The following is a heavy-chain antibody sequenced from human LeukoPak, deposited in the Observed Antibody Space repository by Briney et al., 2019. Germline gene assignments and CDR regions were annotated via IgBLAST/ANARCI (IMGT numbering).Heavy chain of an antibody. Sequence: SVKVSCKASGGTFSSYAISWVRQAPGQGLEWMGGIIPIFGTANYAQKFQGRVTITADESTSTAYMELSSLRSEDTAVYYCARVDTAMGCFDYWGQGTLVTVSS. J-gene: IGHJ4*02. V-gene: IGHV1-69*13. CDR3: ARVDTAMGCFDY. D-gene: IGHD5-18*01. CDR1: GGTFSSYA. CDR2: IIPIFGTA.